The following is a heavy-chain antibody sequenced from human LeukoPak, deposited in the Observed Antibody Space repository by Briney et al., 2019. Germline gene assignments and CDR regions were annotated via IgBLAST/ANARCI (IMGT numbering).Heavy chain of an antibody. J-gene: IGHJ4*02. CDR1: GGTFSSYA. Sequence: SVKVSCKASGGTFSSYAISWVRQAPGQGLEWMGGIIPIFGTANYAQKFQGRVTITTDESTSTAYMELSSLRSEVTAVYYCARAPTPLYGGNFNFDYWGQGTLVTVSS. CDR2: IIPIFGTA. CDR3: ARAPTPLYGGNFNFDY. V-gene: IGHV1-69*05. D-gene: IGHD4-23*01.